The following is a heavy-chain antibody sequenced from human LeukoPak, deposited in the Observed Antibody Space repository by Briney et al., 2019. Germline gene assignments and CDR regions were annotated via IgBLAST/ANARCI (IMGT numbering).Heavy chain of an antibody. V-gene: IGHV4-31*03. J-gene: IGHJ5*02. CDR2: IYYSGST. CDR3: ARNYCSSTSCYKTENWFDP. Sequence: SETLSLTCTVSGGSISSGGYYWSWIRQHPGKGLVWIGDIYYSGSTYYNPPLKSRVTISVDTSKNQFSLKLSSVTAADTAVYYCARNYCSSTSCYKTENWFDPWGQGTLVTVSS. CDR1: GGSISSGGYY. D-gene: IGHD2-2*02.